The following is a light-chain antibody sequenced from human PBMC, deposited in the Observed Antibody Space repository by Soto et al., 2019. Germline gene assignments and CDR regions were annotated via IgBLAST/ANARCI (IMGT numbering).Light chain of an antibody. V-gene: IGKV3-11*01. CDR2: DAS. CDR1: QSVSSY. J-gene: IGKJ1*01. Sequence: DIVLTQSPGTLSLSPGERAILSCRASQSVSSYLAWYQQKPGQAPRLLIYDASNRATGIPARFSGSGSGTDFTLTISSLEPEDFAVYYCQQYNNWPQTFGQGTKVDIK. CDR3: QQYNNWPQT.